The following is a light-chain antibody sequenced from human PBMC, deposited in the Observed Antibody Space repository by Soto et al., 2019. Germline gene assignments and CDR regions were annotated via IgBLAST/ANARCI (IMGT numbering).Light chain of an antibody. J-gene: IGKJ3*01. CDR3: QQLNSFPPLFT. CDR1: QGIRSA. CDR2: AAS. V-gene: IGKV1-17*01. Sequence: IQVTQSPSSLSASVGDRVTITCRTSQGIRSALGWYQQKPGKVPKLLIYAASTLQSGVPSRFSGSGSGRDFTLTISSLQPEDFATYFCQQLNSFPPLFTFGPGTTVDIK.